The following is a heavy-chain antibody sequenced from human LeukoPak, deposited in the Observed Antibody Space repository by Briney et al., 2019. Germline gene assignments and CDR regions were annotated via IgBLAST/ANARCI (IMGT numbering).Heavy chain of an antibody. CDR3: AREAPYYDFWPTPFDY. Sequence: SETLSLTCTVSGGSICSYYWSWIRQPAGKGLEWIGRIYTSGSTNYNPSLKSRVTMSVDTSKNQFSLKLSSVTAADTAVYYCAREAPYYDFWPTPFDYWGQGTLVTVSS. CDR1: GGSICSYY. D-gene: IGHD3-3*01. CDR2: IYTSGST. V-gene: IGHV4-4*07. J-gene: IGHJ4*02.